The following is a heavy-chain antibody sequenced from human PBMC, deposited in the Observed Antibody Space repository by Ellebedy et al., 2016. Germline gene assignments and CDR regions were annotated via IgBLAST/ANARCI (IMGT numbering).Heavy chain of an antibody. V-gene: IGHV3-23*01. CDR1: GFSVSSND. CDR3: AKARDYDSSVVDH. D-gene: IGHD3-22*01. CDR2: TSGGGGST. J-gene: IGHJ4*02. Sequence: GESLKISXAASGFSVSSNDMIWVRQRPGKGLEWVSATSGGGGSTDYADSVKGRFTISRDNSKNTLYLQMNSLRADDSAVYYCAKARDYDSSVVDHWGQGTLVTVSS.